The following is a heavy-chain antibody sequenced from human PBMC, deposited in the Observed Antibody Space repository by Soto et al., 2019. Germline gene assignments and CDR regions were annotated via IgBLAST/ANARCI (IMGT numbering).Heavy chain of an antibody. CDR3: ATDTTVAWSGMDV. CDR2: ISWNSGSI. CDR1: GFTFDDYA. J-gene: IGHJ6*02. V-gene: IGHV3-9*01. D-gene: IGHD3-3*01. Sequence: EVQLVESGGGLVQPGRSLRLSCAASGFTFDDYAMHWVRQAPGKGLEWVSGISWNSGSIGYADSVKGRFTISRDNAKNYVYLKMNSLRAEDTALYYCATDTTVAWSGMDVWGQETTVTVSS.